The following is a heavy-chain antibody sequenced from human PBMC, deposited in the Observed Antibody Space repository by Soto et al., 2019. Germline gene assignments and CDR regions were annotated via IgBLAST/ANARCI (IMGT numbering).Heavy chain of an antibody. CDR3: ARGAYPPQSNYHFGMDV. CDR2: VNTGNGNT. D-gene: IGHD3-16*01. CDR1: GYTFSTYA. J-gene: IGHJ6*02. V-gene: IGHV1-3*04. Sequence: QVQLVQSGAEVKKPGASVKISCEASGYTFSTYAMHWVRQAPGQRLEWMGWVNTGNGNTKYSQKFQGRVTITVDTSASRAYMELSSLRSEDTAVFYCARGAYPPQSNYHFGMDVWGQGTTVTVSS.